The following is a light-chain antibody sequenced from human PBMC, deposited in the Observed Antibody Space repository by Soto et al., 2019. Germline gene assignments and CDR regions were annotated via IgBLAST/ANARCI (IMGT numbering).Light chain of an antibody. CDR1: QSVSSY. J-gene: IGKJ4*01. Sequence: EIVLTQSPATLSLSPGERATLSCRASQSVSSYLAWYQQKPGQAPRLLINDASNRATGIPARFSGSGPGTDFTPTISSLEPEDLAVYYCMKRNNWPLTLAGGPRVEIK. CDR2: DAS. CDR3: MKRNNWPLT. V-gene: IGKV3-11*01.